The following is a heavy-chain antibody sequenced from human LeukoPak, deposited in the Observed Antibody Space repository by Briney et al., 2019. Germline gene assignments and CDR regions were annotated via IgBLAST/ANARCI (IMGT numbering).Heavy chain of an antibody. Sequence: SETLSLTCAVYGGSFSGYYWSWIRQPPGKGLEWIGEINHSGSTNYNPSLKSRVTISVDTSKNQFSLKLSSVTAADTAVYYCAREGSIAARNWGRGTLVTVSS. D-gene: IGHD6-6*01. V-gene: IGHV4-34*01. J-gene: IGHJ4*02. CDR2: INHSGST. CDR1: GGSFSGYY. CDR3: AREGSIAARN.